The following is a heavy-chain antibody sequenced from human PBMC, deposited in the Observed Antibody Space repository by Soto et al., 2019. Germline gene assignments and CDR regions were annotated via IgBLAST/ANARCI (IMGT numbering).Heavy chain of an antibody. D-gene: IGHD3-3*01. Sequence: PGGSLRLSCAASGFTFSSYAMHWVRQAPGKGLEWVAVISYDGSNKYYADSVKGRFTISRDNSKNTLYLQMNSLRAEDTAVYYCARDLESPWGQGTLGTVSS. CDR3: ARDLESP. V-gene: IGHV3-30-3*01. CDR1: GFTFSSYA. J-gene: IGHJ5*02. CDR2: ISYDGSNK.